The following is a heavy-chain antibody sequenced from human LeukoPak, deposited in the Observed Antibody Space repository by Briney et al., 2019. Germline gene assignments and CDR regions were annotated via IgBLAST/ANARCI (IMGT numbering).Heavy chain of an antibody. CDR2: ISAYNGNT. V-gene: IGHV1-18*01. D-gene: IGHD6-13*01. J-gene: IGHJ5*02. CDR3: ARALVAAAGTFRGDWFGP. CDR1: GYSFTSYG. Sequence: ASVKVSCKASGYSFTSYGISWVRQAPGQGLEWMRWISAYNGNTNYAQKLQGRVTMTTDTSTSTAYMELRSLRSDVTALYYCARALVAAAGTFRGDWFGPWGQGTLVTVSS.